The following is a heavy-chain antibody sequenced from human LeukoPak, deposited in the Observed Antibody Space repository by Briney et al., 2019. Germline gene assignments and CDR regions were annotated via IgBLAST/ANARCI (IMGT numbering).Heavy chain of an antibody. V-gene: IGHV3-7*01. D-gene: IGHD2-2*03. CDR3: ARLDIVVVPAATDAFDI. J-gene: IGHJ3*02. CDR2: IKQDGSEK. Sequence: PGGSLRLSCAASGFTFSSYWMSWVRRAPGKGLEWVANIKQDGSEKYYVDSVKGRFTISRDNAKNSLYLQMNSLRAEDTAVYYCARLDIVVVPAATDAFDIWGQGTMVTVSS. CDR1: GFTFSSYW.